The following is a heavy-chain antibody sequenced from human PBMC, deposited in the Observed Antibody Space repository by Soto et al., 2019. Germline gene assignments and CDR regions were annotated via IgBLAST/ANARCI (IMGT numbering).Heavy chain of an antibody. J-gene: IGHJ6*02. V-gene: IGHV3-15*07. CDR3: TTFGMREPIGGRQYYDFWSGYYFYYGMDV. CDR1: GFTFSNAW. D-gene: IGHD3-3*01. Sequence: PGGSLRLSCAASGFTFSNAWMNWVRQAPGKGLEWVGRIKSKTDGGKTDYAAPVKGRFTISRDDSKNTLYLQMNSLKTEDTAVYYCTTFGMREPIGGRQYYDFWSGYYFYYGMDVWGQGTTVTVSS. CDR2: IKSKTDGGKT.